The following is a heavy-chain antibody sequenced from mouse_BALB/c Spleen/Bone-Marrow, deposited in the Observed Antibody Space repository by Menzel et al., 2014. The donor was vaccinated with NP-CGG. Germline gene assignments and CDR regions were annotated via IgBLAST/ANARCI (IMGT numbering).Heavy chain of an antibody. CDR3: ARRRTFITSVVDYFDV. CDR2: IYPEDGDT. Sequence: QVQLQQSGPELVKPGASVKISCRASGYVFSSSWMTWVKQRPGQGLEWIGRIYPEDGDTNYNGKFKDKATLTADKSSSTAYMQISSLTSVDSAVYFCARRRTFITSVVDYFDVWGAGTTVTVSS. J-gene: IGHJ1*01. CDR1: GYVFSSSW. D-gene: IGHD1-1*02. V-gene: IGHV1-82*01.